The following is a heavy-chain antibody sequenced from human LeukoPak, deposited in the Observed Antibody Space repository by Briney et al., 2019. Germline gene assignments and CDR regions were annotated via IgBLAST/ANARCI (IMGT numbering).Heavy chain of an antibody. J-gene: IGHJ6*03. CDR2: ISSSSSTI. V-gene: IGHV3-48*01. CDR3: ARETLNLHYYGSGTVYYYYMDV. D-gene: IGHD3-10*01. Sequence: GGSLRLSCAASRFTFSSYSMNWVRQAPGKGLEWVSYISSSSSTIYYADSVKGRFTISRDNATHSLYLQMNSLRAEDTAVYYCARETLNLHYYGSGTVYYYYMDVWGKGTTVTVSS. CDR1: RFTFSSYS.